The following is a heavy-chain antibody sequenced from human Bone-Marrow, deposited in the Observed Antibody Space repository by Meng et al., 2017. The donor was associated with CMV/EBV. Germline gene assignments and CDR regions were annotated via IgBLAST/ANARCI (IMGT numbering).Heavy chain of an antibody. CDR1: GFTFSSYS. D-gene: IGHD3-3*02. J-gene: IGHJ4*02. V-gene: IGHV3-21*01. CDR3: ARDSSFLEWLYDY. Sequence: AASGFTFSSYSMNWVRQAPGKGLEWVSSISSSSSYIYYADSVKGRFTISRDNAKNSLYLQMNSLRAEDTAVYYCARDSSFLEWLYDYWGQGTLVTVSS. CDR2: ISSSSSYI.